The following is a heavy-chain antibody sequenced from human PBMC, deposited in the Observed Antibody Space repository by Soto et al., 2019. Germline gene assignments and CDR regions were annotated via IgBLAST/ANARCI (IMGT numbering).Heavy chain of an antibody. V-gene: IGHV1-3*01. CDR2: IIASNGNT. CDR3: ARIYYDFWSGYPEY. CDR1: RGTFSSYA. D-gene: IGHD3-3*01. Sequence: GASVKVSCKASRGTFSSYAISWVRQAPGQGLEWMGWIIASNGNTKYSQKFQGRVTITRDKSASTAYMELSSLRSEDTAVYYCARIYYDFWSGYPEYWGQGTLVTVSS. J-gene: IGHJ4*02.